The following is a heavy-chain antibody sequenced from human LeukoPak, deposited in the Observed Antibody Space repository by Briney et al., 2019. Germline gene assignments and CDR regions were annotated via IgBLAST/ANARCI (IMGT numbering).Heavy chain of an antibody. CDR3: ARDQWPDPVYYYDSSGYCN. D-gene: IGHD3-22*01. V-gene: IGHV3-21*01. CDR1: GFTFSSYS. CDR2: ISSSSSYI. J-gene: IGHJ4*02. Sequence: GGSLRLSCAASGFTFSSYSMNWVRQAPGKGLEWVSSISSSSSYIYYADSVRGRFTISRDNAKNSLDLQMNSLRAEDTAVYYCARDQWPDPVYYYDSSGYCNWGQGTLVTVSS.